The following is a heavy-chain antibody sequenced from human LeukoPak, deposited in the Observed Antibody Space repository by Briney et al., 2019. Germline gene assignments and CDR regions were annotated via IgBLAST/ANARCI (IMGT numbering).Heavy chain of an antibody. J-gene: IGHJ5*02. CDR1: GYTFTGYY. CDR2: INPNSGGT. D-gene: IGHD6-13*01. Sequence: ASVKVSCKASGYTFTGYYMHWVRQAPGQGLEWMGWINPNSGGTNYAQKFQGRVTMTRDTSISTAYMELRSLRSDDTAVYYCARDVLRGIAAAGTSYSAFDPWGQGTLVTVSS. CDR3: ARDVLRGIAAAGTSYSAFDP. V-gene: IGHV1-2*02.